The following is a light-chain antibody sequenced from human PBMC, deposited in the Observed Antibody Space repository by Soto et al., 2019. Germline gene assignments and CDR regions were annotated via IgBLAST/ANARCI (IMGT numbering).Light chain of an antibody. V-gene: IGLV1-51*01. Sequence: QSVLTQPPSVSAAPGQKVTISCSGSSSNIGNNYVSWYQQLPGTAPKLLIYDINKRPSGIPDRFSGSKSGTSATLGITGLQTGDEADYYCGTWDSSLSAGVFGGGTQLTVL. CDR1: SSNIGNNY. CDR2: DIN. J-gene: IGLJ2*01. CDR3: GTWDSSLSAGV.